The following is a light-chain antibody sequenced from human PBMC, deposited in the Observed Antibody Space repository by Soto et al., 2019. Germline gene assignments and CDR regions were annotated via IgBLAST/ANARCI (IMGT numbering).Light chain of an antibody. Sequence: DIQMTQSPSTLSASVGDRVTITCRASQSISSSLAWYQQKPGKAPKLLIYDASTLHSGVPSRFSGSGSGTEFTLTISSLQPDDFATYYCQQYNSWTFGLGTKVEIK. CDR2: DAS. CDR3: QQYNSWT. CDR1: QSISSS. J-gene: IGKJ1*01. V-gene: IGKV1-5*01.